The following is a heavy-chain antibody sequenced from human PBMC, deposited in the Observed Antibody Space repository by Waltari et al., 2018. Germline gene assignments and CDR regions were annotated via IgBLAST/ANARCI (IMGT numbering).Heavy chain of an antibody. D-gene: IGHD6-13*01. V-gene: IGHV3-7*04. Sequence: EVQLVESGGGLVQPGGSLRLSCAASGFTFSSQWMTWVRQAPGKGLEGVANIKRDGSEKDHVDSVKGRFTISRDNAKNSLYLQMESLRGEDTAVYYCARGGYDSSWYWRDWGQGTLVTVSS. CDR2: IKRDGSEK. J-gene: IGHJ4*02. CDR3: ARGGYDSSWYWRD. CDR1: GFTFSSQW.